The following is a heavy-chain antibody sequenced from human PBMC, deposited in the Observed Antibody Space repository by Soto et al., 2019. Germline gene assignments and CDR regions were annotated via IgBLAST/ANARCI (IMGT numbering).Heavy chain of an antibody. J-gene: IGHJ5*02. CDR2: ISGRGVTT. CDR1: GFTFSSYS. V-gene: IGHV3-23*01. D-gene: IGHD4-4*01. CDR3: AIVFATVTPTFSGS. Sequence: EVKLLASGGHLEQPGGSLRLSCAASGFTFSSYSMTWVRQTPGKGLEWVASISGRGVTTFYADSVKGRFTISRDNSKSTLYLQMSSLRAGDTAVYYCAIVFATVTPTFSGSWSQRSLSTVAS.